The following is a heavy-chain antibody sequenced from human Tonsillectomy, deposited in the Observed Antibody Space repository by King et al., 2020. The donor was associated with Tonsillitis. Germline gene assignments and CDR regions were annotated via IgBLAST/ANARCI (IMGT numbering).Heavy chain of an antibody. CDR2: ISSSGSTI. D-gene: IGHD2-15*01. V-gene: IGHV3-48*03. Sequence: VQLVESGGGLVQPGGSLRLSCAASGFTFSSYEMNWVRQAPGKGLEWVSYISSSGSTIYYADSVKGRFTISRDNAKNSLYLQMNSLRAEDTAVYYCAGEDIVVVPNHYYYYYMDVWGKGTTVTVSS. J-gene: IGHJ6*03. CDR3: AGEDIVVVPNHYYYYYMDV. CDR1: GFTFSSYE.